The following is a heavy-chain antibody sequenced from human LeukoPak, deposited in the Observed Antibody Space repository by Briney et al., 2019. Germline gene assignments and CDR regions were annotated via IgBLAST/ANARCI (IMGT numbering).Heavy chain of an antibody. V-gene: IGHV3-23*01. CDR1: GFTFKNYA. CDR2: LSSSGSSI. Sequence: GGSLRLSYTASGFTFKNYAMSWVRRTPGKGLEWVSALSSSGSSIYYADSVKGLFTISRDNSKNTLYLHLNSLRADDTALYYCAKESRNYASSSFDYWGQGTLVTVSS. D-gene: IGHD4-11*01. CDR3: AKESRNYASSSFDY. J-gene: IGHJ4*02.